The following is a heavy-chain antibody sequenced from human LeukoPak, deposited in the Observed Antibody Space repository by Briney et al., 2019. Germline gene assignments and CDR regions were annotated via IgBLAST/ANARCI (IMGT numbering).Heavy chain of an antibody. CDR1: GFTFDDYA. CDR3: AKGLGGWYYDNFDY. CDR2: ISWNSGSI. Sequence: GRSLRLSCAASGFTFDDYAMHWVRQAPGKGLEWVSGISWNSGSIGYADSVKGRFTISRDNAKNSLYLQMNSPRAEDTALYYCAKGLGGWYYDNFDYWGQGTLVTVSS. V-gene: IGHV3-9*01. D-gene: IGHD6-19*01. J-gene: IGHJ4*02.